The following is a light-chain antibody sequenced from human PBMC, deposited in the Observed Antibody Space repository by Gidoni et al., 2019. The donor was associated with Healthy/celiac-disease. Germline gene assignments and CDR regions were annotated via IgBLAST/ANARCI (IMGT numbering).Light chain of an antibody. CDR1: QSVLYSSNNKNY. CDR3: QQYYSTPT. V-gene: IGKV4-1*01. CDR2: WAS. J-gene: IGKJ1*01. Sequence: DIVMTQSPEPLAVSLGERATINCKSSQSVLYSSNNKNYLAWYQQKPGQPPKLLIYWASTRESGVPDRFSGSGSGTDFTLTISSLQAEDVAVYYCQQYYSTPTFGQGTKVEIK.